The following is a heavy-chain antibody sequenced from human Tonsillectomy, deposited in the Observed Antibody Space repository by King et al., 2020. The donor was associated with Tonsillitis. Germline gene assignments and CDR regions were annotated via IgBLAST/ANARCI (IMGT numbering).Heavy chain of an antibody. Sequence: VQLVESGGGVVQPGGPLRLSCAASGFTFNNYAMHWVRQAPGKGLEWVAFIRYDGTTQYYGDSVKGRFTISRDNSKNTLCLQMNSLRANDTAVYYCAKDRAAKNAFDIWGEGTMVTASS. CDR3: AKDRAAKNAFDI. D-gene: IGHD2-15*01. CDR1: GFTFNNYA. V-gene: IGHV3-30*02. CDR2: IRYDGTTQ. J-gene: IGHJ3*02.